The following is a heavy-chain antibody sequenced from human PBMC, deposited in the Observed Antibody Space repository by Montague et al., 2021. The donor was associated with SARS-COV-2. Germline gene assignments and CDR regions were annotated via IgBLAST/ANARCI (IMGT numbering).Heavy chain of an antibody. Sequence: SETLSLTCTVSGDSIPSPHSSWVRQPAGTGLEWIGRMHFTGKTNFSPFFSSRLTMSADTSKNQFSLKLTSVTAADTAIYFCARDRFDFGAGRQGTIDFWGQGTLVTVSS. CDR1: GDSIPSPH. CDR3: ARDRFDFGAGRQGTIDF. D-gene: IGHD3-10*01. CDR2: MHFTGKT. J-gene: IGHJ4*02. V-gene: IGHV4-4*07.